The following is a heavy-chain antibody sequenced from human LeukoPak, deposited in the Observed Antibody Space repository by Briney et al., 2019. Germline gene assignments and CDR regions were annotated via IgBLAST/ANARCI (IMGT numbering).Heavy chain of an antibody. D-gene: IGHD2-15*01. CDR2: ISYDGSNK. Sequence: GGSLRLSCAASGFTFSSHSMHWVRQAPGKGLEWVALISYDGSNKYYADSVKGRFTISRDNSKNTLYLQMNSLRAEDTAVYYCARKPHCSGGSCDRDWGQGTLVTVSS. V-gene: IGHV3-30*03. CDR1: GFTFSSHS. CDR3: ARKPHCSGGSCDRD. J-gene: IGHJ4*02.